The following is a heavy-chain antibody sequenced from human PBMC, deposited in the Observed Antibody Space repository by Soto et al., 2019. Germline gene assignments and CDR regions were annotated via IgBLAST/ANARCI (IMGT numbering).Heavy chain of an antibody. D-gene: IGHD6-13*01. V-gene: IGHV4-4*02. CDR3: ARGKPGIAAAGTKTRYNWFDP. Sequence: KSSETLSLTCAVSGGSISSSNWWSWVRQPPGKGLEWIGEIYHSGSTNYNPSLKSRVTISVDKSKNQFSLKLSSVTAADTAVYYCARGKPGIAAAGTKTRYNWFDPWRQGTLVTVS. CDR2: IYHSGST. CDR1: GGSISSSNW. J-gene: IGHJ5*02.